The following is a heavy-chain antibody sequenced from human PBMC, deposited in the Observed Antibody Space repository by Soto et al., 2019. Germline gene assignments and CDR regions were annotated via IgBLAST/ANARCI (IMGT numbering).Heavy chain of an antibody. Sequence: QVQLLQSGSEVKKPGSSVKVSCRASGGSLSSYPVTWVRQAPGQGLEWMGRIIPIVGLTNYAQKFQGRVTITADKCRFTAYIELSSLRPDVTAVYYCARPTGGHEAGGNYMDVWGKGTRVNVSS. CDR3: ARPTGGHEAGGNYMDV. D-gene: IGHD2-8*02. J-gene: IGHJ6*03. CDR1: GGSLSSYP. CDR2: IIPIVGLT. V-gene: IGHV1-69*02.